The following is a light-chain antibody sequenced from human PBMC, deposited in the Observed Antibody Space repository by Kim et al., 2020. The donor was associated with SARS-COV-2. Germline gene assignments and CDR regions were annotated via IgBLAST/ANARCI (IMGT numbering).Light chain of an antibody. V-gene: IGLV7-43*01. Sequence: PAGKTTPPSDFSTGACTSGSYPNFFQQKPRQAPRALIYSTTNNPSWTPARFSGSRLGGKAALTLSGVQAEDEAEYYCLLYYGGVQVFGGGTQLTVL. CDR3: LLYYGGVQV. J-gene: IGLJ2*01. CDR1: TGACTSGSY. CDR2: STT.